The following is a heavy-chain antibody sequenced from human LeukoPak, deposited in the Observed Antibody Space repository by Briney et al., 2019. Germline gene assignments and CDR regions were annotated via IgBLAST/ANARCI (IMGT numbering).Heavy chain of an antibody. J-gene: IGHJ4*02. CDR2: IKQDGSEK. D-gene: IGHD3-9*01. V-gene: IGHV3-7*01. CDR1: GFTFSSYW. CDR3: TRDFVPDATAYYY. Sequence: GGSLRLSCAASGFTFSSYWMSWVRQAPGKGLEWVANIKQDGSEKYYVDSVKGRFTISRDNAKNSLYLQMNSLRAEDTAIYYCTRDFVPDATAYYYWGQGTLVTVSS.